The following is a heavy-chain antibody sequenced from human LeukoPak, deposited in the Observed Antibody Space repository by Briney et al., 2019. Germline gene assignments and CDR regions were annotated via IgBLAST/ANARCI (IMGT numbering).Heavy chain of an antibody. D-gene: IGHD1-26*01. Sequence: GGSLRLSCAASGFIFSSYSMNWVRQAPGKGLEWVSSISSSSSYIYYADSVKGRFTISRDNAKNSLYLQMNSLRAEDTAVYYCARDLTRGSYPGGWGQGTLVTVSS. CDR3: ARDLTRGSYPGG. V-gene: IGHV3-21*01. CDR1: GFIFSSYS. CDR2: ISSSSSYI. J-gene: IGHJ4*02.